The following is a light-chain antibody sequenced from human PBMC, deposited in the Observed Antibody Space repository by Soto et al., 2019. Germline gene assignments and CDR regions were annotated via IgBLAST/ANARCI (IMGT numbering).Light chain of an antibody. Sequence: QSVLTQPPSASGTPGQRVTISCSGSSSNIGSKPVNWYQQLPGTAPTLLIYSDNQRPSGVPDRFSGSRSGTSASLAISGLQSEDEADYYCAAWDDSLIGYVFGTGTKVTVL. CDR1: SSNIGSKP. CDR2: SDN. CDR3: AAWDDSLIGYV. J-gene: IGLJ1*01. V-gene: IGLV1-44*01.